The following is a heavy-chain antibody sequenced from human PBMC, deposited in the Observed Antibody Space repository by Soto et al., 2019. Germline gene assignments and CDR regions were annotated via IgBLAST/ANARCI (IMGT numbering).Heavy chain of an antibody. Sequence: SETLSLTCTVSGGSISSGDYYWSWIRQPPGKGLEWIGYIYYSGSTYYNPSLKSRVTISVDTSKNQFSLKLSSVTAADTAVYYCARGDDYGYYTRDWGQGTLVTVS. V-gene: IGHV4-30-4*01. J-gene: IGHJ4*02. CDR2: IYYSGST. D-gene: IGHD4-17*01. CDR1: GGSISSGDYY. CDR3: ARGDDYGYYTRD.